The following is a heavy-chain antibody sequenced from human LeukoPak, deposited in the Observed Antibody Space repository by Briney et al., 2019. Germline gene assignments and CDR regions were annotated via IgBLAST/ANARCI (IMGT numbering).Heavy chain of an antibody. CDR2: ISYDENNK. D-gene: IGHD3-22*01. CDR3: AKDLGYYDSSGYPYYFDY. J-gene: IGHJ4*02. V-gene: IGHV3-30*18. Sequence: GGSLRLSCAASGFAFSSHGMHWVRQAPGKGLEWVAVISYDENNKYYADSVKGRFTISRDNSKNTLYLQMNSLRAEDTAVYYCAKDLGYYDSSGYPYYFDYWGQGTLVTVSS. CDR1: GFAFSSHG.